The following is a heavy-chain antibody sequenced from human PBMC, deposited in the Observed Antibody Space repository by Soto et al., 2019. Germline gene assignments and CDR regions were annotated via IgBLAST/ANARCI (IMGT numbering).Heavy chain of an antibody. D-gene: IGHD4-17*01. CDR1: GGSISSGDYK. CDR2: IYYSGYT. Sequence: QVQLQESGPGLVKPSQTLSLTCTVSGGSISSGDYKWSWIRQPPGKGLEWIGYIYYSGYTYNNPSXKXXVTISVDTSKNQFSLKLSSVTAADTAVYYCARSGDYVAVDYWGQGTLVTVSS. CDR3: ARSGDYVAVDY. J-gene: IGHJ4*02. V-gene: IGHV4-30-4*01.